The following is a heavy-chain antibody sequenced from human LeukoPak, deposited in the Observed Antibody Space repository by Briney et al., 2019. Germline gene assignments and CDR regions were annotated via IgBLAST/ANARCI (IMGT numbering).Heavy chain of an antibody. J-gene: IGHJ4*02. CDR3: ARDRRSGATVGYYFDY. CDR1: GFTVSSNY. V-gene: IGHV3-66*01. D-gene: IGHD4-23*01. CDR2: IYSGGST. Sequence: GGSLRLSCAASGFTVSSNYMSWVRQAPGKGLEWVSVIYSGGSTYYADSVKGRFTISRDNSKNTLYLQMNSLRAEDTAVYYCARDRRSGATVGYYFDYWGQGTLVTVSS.